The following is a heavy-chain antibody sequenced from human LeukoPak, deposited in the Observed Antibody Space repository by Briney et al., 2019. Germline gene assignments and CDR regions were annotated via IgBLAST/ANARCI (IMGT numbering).Heavy chain of an antibody. D-gene: IGHD3/OR15-3a*01. CDR2: ISSNGGST. V-gene: IGHV3-64*02. CDR3: ARGGDFWTGNYYYGMDV. J-gene: IGHJ6*02. Sequence: GGSLRLSCAASGVSFSSYAMHWVRQAPGKGLEYVTAISSNGGSTYYADSVKGRFTISRDNSKNTLFLQMGSLRAEDMAVYYCARGGDFWTGNYYYGMDVWGQGTTVTVSS. CDR1: GVSFSSYA.